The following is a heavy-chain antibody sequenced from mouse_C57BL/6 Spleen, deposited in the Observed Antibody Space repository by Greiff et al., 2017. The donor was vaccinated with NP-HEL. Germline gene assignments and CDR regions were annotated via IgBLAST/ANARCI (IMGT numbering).Heavy chain of an antibody. CDR3: ARSDYGNYGFAY. V-gene: IGHV2-9-1*01. CDR2: IWTGGGT. J-gene: IGHJ3*01. D-gene: IGHD2-1*01. CDR1: GFSLTSYA. Sequence: VQVVESGPGLVAPSQSLSITCTVSGFSLTSYAISWVRQPPGKGLEWLGVIWTGGGTNYNSALKSRLSISKDNSKSQVFLKMNSLQNDDTARYYCARSDYGNYGFAYWGQGTLVTVSA.